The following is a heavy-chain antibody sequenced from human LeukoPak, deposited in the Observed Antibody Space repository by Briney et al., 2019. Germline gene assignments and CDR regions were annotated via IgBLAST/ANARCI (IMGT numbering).Heavy chain of an antibody. V-gene: IGHV1-8*01. D-gene: IGHD3-22*01. Sequence: GASVKVSCKASGYTFTSYDINWVRQATGQGLEWMGWMNPNSGNTGYAQEFQGRVTMTRNTSISTAHMELSSLRSEDTAVYYRARLDSSGYYIFDYWGQGTLVTVSS. CDR3: ARLDSSGYYIFDY. CDR1: GYTFTSYD. J-gene: IGHJ4*02. CDR2: MNPNSGNT.